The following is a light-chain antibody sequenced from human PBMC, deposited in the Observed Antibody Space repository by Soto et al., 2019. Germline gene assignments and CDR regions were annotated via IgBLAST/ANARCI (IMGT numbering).Light chain of an antibody. V-gene: IGKV3-11*01. CDR2: DAS. Sequence: EIVFTQSPPTLSLSPGERATLSCRASQSVSSYLAWYQQKPGQAPRLLIYDASNRATGIPARFSGSGSGTDFTLTISSLEPEDFAVYYCQQRSNWPPWTFGQGTKVDIK. CDR1: QSVSSY. CDR3: QQRSNWPPWT. J-gene: IGKJ1*01.